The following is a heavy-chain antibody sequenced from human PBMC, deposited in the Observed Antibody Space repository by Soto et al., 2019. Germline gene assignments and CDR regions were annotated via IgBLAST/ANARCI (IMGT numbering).Heavy chain of an antibody. CDR3: AKDTEPSGWSPFDY. Sequence: EVLLLESGGDLVQPGGSLRLSCAVSGFTFSNYPMSWVRQAPGKGLEWVSAISGSGGNTYYADSVRGRFTVSRDNSKNTLYLQMNSLRVEDTAVYYCAKDTEPSGWSPFDYWGQGTLVTVSS. CDR1: GFTFSNYP. D-gene: IGHD6-19*01. CDR2: ISGSGGNT. J-gene: IGHJ4*02. V-gene: IGHV3-23*01.